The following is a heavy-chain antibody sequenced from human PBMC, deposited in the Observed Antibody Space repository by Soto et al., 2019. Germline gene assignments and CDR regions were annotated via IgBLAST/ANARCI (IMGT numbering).Heavy chain of an antibody. CDR1: GFTFEDHA. Sequence: GGSLRLSCAASGFTFEDHAIHWIRQAPWKGLEWVSGINWNSGITGYADSVKGRFTISRDNANNSLHLEMNSLRTEDTALYYCARGRGALTVVSNWFDPWGQGTLVTVSS. CDR2: INWNSGIT. V-gene: IGHV3-9*01. CDR3: ARGRGALTVVSNWFDP. D-gene: IGHD3-22*01. J-gene: IGHJ5*02.